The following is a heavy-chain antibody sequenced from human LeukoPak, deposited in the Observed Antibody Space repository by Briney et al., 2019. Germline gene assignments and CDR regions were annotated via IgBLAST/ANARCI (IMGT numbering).Heavy chain of an antibody. CDR2: INPNSGGT. Sequence: ASVKVSCKASGYTFTSYYMHWVRQAPGQGLEWMGWINPNSGGTNYAQKFQGRVTMTGDTSISTAYMELSRLRSDDTAIYYCVRERYSSSLNWFDPWGQGTLVTVSS. V-gene: IGHV1-2*02. CDR1: GYTFTSYY. CDR3: VRERYSSSLNWFDP. J-gene: IGHJ5*02. D-gene: IGHD6-13*01.